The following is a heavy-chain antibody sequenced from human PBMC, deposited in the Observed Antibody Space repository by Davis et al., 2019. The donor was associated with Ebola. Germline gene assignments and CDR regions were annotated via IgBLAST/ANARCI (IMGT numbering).Heavy chain of an antibody. V-gene: IGHV3-30*18. CDR3: AKGNYDSSGYWGYWFDP. D-gene: IGHD3-22*01. Sequence: GESLKISCATSGFTFSSYGMHWVRQAPDKGLEWVAVSYYGGHEYHADSVKGRFTISRDNSENTLYLQMNSLRVEDTAIYYCAKGNYDSSGYWGYWFDPWGQGTLVTVSS. CDR2: SYYGGHE. J-gene: IGHJ5*02. CDR1: GFTFSSYG.